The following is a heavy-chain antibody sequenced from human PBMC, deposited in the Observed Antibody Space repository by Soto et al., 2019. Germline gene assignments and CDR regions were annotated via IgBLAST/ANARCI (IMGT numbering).Heavy chain of an antibody. CDR1: GGSFSGYY. J-gene: IGHJ4*02. CDR2: INHSGST. V-gene: IGHV4-34*01. D-gene: IGHD1-7*01. CDR3: AARRLELHLNY. Sequence: QVQLQQWGAGLLKPSETLSLTCAVYGGSFSGYYWSWIRQPPGKGLEWIGEINHSGSTNYNPSLKSRVTISVYTSKNQFSLKLSSVTAADTAVYYCAARRLELHLNYWGQGTLVTVSS.